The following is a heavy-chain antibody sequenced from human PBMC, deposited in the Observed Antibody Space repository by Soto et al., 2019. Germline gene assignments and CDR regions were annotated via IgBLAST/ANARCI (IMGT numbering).Heavy chain of an antibody. Sequence: PSETLSLTCTVSGGSISSSSYYWGWIRQPPGKGLEWIGSIYYSGSTYYNPSLKSRVTISVDTSKNQFSLKLSSVTAADTAVYYCARDFSHFGVVSEISPAPYFDYRGQGTLVTVSS. V-gene: IGHV4-39*07. CDR1: GGSISSSSYY. D-gene: IGHD3-3*01. CDR3: ARDFSHFGVVSEISPAPYFDY. CDR2: IYYSGST. J-gene: IGHJ4*02.